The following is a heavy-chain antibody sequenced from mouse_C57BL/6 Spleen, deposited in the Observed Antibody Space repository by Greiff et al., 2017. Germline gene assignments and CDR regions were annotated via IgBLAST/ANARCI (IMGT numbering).Heavy chain of an antibody. CDR2: IYPGDGDT. D-gene: IGHD3-2*02. J-gene: IGHJ2*01. Sequence: VKLMESGPELVKPGASVKISCKASGYAFSSSWMNWVKQRPGKGLEWIGRIYPGDGDTNYNGKFKGKATLTADKSSSTAYMQLSSLTSEDSAVYFCARQEAGYYFDYWGQGTTLTVSS. CDR1: GYAFSSSW. CDR3: ARQEAGYYFDY. V-gene: IGHV1-82*01.